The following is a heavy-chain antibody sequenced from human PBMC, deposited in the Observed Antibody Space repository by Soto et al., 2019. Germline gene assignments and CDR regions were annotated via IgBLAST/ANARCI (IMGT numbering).Heavy chain of an antibody. CDR2: ISSSSSYI. V-gene: IGHV3-21*01. Sequence: LRLSCAASGFTFSSYSMNWVRQAPWKGLEWVSSISSSSSYIYYADSVKGRFTISRDNAKNSLYLQMNSLRAEDTAVYYCAREAGHYYDFWSGYFPTNYYYYGMDVWGQGTTVTVSS. J-gene: IGHJ6*02. D-gene: IGHD3-3*01. CDR1: GFTFSSYS. CDR3: AREAGHYYDFWSGYFPTNYYYYGMDV.